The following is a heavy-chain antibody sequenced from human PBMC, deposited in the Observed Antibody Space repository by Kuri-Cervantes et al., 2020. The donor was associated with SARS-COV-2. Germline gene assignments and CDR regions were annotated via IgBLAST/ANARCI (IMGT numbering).Heavy chain of an antibody. CDR1: GFTFSSYA. CDR2: ISYDGNNK. Sequence: GGSLRLSCAASGFTFSSYAMHWVRQAPGKGLEWVTVISYDGNNKYYADSVKGRFTISRDNSRNTLYLQMNSLRAEDTAVYYCAREDSGSYGVIDYWGQGTLVTVSS. V-gene: IGHV3-30-3*01. D-gene: IGHD1-26*01. J-gene: IGHJ4*02. CDR3: AREDSGSYGVIDY.